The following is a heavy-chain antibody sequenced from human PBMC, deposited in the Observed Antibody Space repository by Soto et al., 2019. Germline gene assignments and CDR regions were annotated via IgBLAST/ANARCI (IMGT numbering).Heavy chain of an antibody. Sequence: QVQLVQSGAEVKKPGSSMKVSCKASGGTFNSYDINWVRQAPGQGLEWMGGIIPIVETPKYAQKFQGRVTITADESTKTVYMELRSLRSEDTAMYYCARLARPNYYDTSGFFKDNWFDPWGQGTLVTVSS. CDR1: GGTFNSYD. J-gene: IGHJ5*02. D-gene: IGHD3-22*01. CDR2: IIPIVETP. CDR3: ARLARPNYYDTSGFFKDNWFDP. V-gene: IGHV1-69*01.